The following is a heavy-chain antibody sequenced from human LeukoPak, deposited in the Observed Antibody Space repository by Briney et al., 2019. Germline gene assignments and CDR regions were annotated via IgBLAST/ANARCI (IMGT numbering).Heavy chain of an antibody. CDR1: GFTFSSYG. V-gene: IGHV3-23*01. CDR3: AREHYFYHMDG. Sequence: GGSLRLSCAASGFTFSSYGMSRVRQAPGKGLEWVSTISGSGGRTYYADSVKGRFTISRDNSKNTLYLQMNSLRAEDTAVYYCAREHYFYHMDGWGEGTTVTVSS. CDR2: ISGSGGRT. J-gene: IGHJ6*03.